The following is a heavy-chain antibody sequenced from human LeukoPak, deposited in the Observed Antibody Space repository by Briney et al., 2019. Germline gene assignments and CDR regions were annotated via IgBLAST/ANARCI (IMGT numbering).Heavy chain of an antibody. J-gene: IGHJ4*02. D-gene: IGHD1-26*01. Sequence: ESGPALVKPTQTLTLTCTFSGFSLSTSGMRVSWIRQPPGKALEWLARIDWDDDKFYSISLKTRLTISKDTSKNQVVLTMTNMDPVDTATYYCARLNSGTYLDYWGQGTLVTVSS. V-gene: IGHV2-70*04. CDR2: IDWDDDK. CDR3: ARLNSGTYLDY. CDR1: GFSLSTSGMR.